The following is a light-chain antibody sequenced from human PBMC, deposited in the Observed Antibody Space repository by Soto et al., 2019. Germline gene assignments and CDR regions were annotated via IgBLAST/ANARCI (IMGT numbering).Light chain of an antibody. Sequence: EIVMTQSPVTLSVSPGGRATLSCRASQSVTTNLAWYQQKRGQAPRLLIYGASSRASDVPSRFSGSGSGTEFTLTISSLQYEDCAVYYCQQYNNWPRTFGQGTKVDIK. CDR3: QQYNNWPRT. CDR2: GAS. V-gene: IGKV3-15*01. CDR1: QSVTTN. J-gene: IGKJ1*01.